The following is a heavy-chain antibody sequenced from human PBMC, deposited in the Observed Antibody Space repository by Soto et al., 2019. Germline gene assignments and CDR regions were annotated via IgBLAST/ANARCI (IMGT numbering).Heavy chain of an antibody. V-gene: IGHV1-2*04. CDR1: GYTFTGYY. D-gene: IGHD6-6*01. CDR2: INPNSGGT. J-gene: IGHJ4*02. CDR3: AREDPYSSSSNFDY. Sequence: GASVKVSCKASGYTFTGYYMHWVRQAPGQGLEWMGWINPNSGGTNYAQKFQGWVTMTRDTSISTAYMELSRLRSDDTAVYYCAREDPYSSSSNFDYWGQGTLVTVSS.